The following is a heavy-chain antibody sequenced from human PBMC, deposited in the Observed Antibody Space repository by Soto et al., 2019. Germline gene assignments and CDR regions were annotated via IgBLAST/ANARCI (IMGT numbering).Heavy chain of an antibody. D-gene: IGHD2-15*01. CDR3: TRPRRDIGYDAFDI. CDR1: GFTFSSYG. CDR2: IWYDGSNK. V-gene: IGHV3-33*01. Sequence: GGSLRLSCAASGFTFSSYGMHWVRQAPGKGLEWVAVIWYDGSNKYYADSVKGRFTISRDNSKNTLYLQMNSLRAEDTAVYYCTRPRRDIGYDAFDIWGQGTMVTVSS. J-gene: IGHJ3*02.